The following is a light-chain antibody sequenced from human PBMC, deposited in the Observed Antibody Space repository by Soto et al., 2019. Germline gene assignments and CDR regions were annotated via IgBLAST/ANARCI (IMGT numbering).Light chain of an antibody. CDR2: EVT. Sequence: QSALTQPPSASGSPGQSVTISCAGTSSDVGGYDSVSWYQQHPGKVPKLMVYEVTNRPSGVSDRFSGSKSGNTASLTISGLQADDEGYYYCSSYTSRSTLYVFGTGTKLTVL. CDR3: SSYTSRSTLYV. V-gene: IGLV2-14*01. J-gene: IGLJ1*01. CDR1: SSDVGGYDS.